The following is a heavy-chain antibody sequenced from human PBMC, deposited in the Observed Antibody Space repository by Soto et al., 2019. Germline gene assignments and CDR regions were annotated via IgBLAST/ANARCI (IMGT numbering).Heavy chain of an antibody. CDR2: IKQDGSEK. CDR1: GFTCSSYW. J-gene: IGHJ4*02. CDR3: ARQTFYCSSTSCYSYFDY. D-gene: IGHD2-2*01. Sequence: VGSLRHSCAASGFTCSSYWMSWVRQAPGKGLEWVANIKQDGSEKYYVDSVKGRFTISRDNAKNSLYLQMNSLRAEDTAVYYCARQTFYCSSTSCYSYFDYWGQGTLVTVSS. V-gene: IGHV3-7*04.